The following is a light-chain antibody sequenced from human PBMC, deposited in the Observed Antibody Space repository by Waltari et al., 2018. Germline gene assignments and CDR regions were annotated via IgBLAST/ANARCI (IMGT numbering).Light chain of an antibody. CDR3: QHYVSLPAT. Sequence: EIVLTQSPGTLFLSPGEGATLSCRASQSVSRTLACYQQKPGQAPRLLIYGASSRATGIPDRFSGSGSGTDFSLTISRLEPDDSAVYFCQHYVSLPATFGQGTKVEIK. V-gene: IGKV3-20*01. CDR1: QSVSRT. CDR2: GAS. J-gene: IGKJ1*01.